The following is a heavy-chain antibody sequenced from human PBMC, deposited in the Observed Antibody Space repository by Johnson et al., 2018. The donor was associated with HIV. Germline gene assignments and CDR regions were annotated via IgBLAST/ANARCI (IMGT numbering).Heavy chain of an antibody. D-gene: IGHD1-1*01. V-gene: IGHV3-53*01. CDR1: GFTVSSNY. CDR2: IYSGGST. J-gene: IGHJ3*02. CDR3: TTGLYWNDAFDI. Sequence: VQLVESGGGLIQPGGSLRLSCAASGFTVSSNYMSWVRQAPGKGLEWVSVIYSGGSTYYADSVKGRVTISRDNSKNTLYLRMKSLKTEDTGIYYCTTGLYWNDAFDIWGQGTMVSVSS.